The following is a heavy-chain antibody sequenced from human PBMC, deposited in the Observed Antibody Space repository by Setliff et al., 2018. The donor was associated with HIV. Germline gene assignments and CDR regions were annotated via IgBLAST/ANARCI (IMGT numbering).Heavy chain of an antibody. CDR3: ARDISEGFFLERGSEH. CDR1: GGSMTTHF. J-gene: IGHJ1*01. V-gene: IGHV4-59*11. D-gene: IGHD3-3*01. CDR2: VYYSGST. Sequence: SETLSLTCTVSGGSMTTHFWSWIRQPPGKGLEWIGSVYYSGSTNYNPSLKSRVTISLDTSGNQFSLNLNSVTAADTAVYYCARDISEGFFLERGSEHWSQGTLVTVSS.